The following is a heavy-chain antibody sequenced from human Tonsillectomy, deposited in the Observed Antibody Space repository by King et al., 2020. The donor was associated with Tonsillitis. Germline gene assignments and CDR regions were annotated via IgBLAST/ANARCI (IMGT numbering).Heavy chain of an antibody. D-gene: IGHD1-26*01. CDR1: GGSISRSSYY. CDR2: IYYTGRT. Sequence: QLQESGPGLVKPSETLSLTCSVSGGSISRSSYYWGWIRQPPGKGLAWIGSIYYTGRTYYNPSLKSRVTISEDTPKNQFSLKLSSVTAADTAVYYCARGIVGATTDAFDMWGQGTMVTVSS. V-gene: IGHV4-39*01. J-gene: IGHJ3*02. CDR3: ARGIVGATTDAFDM.